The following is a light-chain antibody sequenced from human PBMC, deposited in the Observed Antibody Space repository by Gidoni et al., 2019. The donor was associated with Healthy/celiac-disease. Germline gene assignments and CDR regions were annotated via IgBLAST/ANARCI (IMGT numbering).Light chain of an antibody. V-gene: IGKV3-11*01. CDR1: QSVSSY. Sequence: EIVLTQSPATLSLSPGERATLSCRASQSVSSYLAWYQKKPGQAPRLLIYDASNRATGIPARFSGSGSGTDFTLTISSLEPEDFAVYYCQQRSNWPRFDTFGPGTKVDIK. CDR3: QQRSNWPRFDT. CDR2: DAS. J-gene: IGKJ3*01.